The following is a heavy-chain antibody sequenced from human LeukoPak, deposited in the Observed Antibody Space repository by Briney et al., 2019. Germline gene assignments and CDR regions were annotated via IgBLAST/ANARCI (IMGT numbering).Heavy chain of an antibody. Sequence: PSETLSLTCAVYGGSFSGYYWSWIRQHPGKGLEWIGYIYYSGSTYYNPSLKSRVTISVDTSKNQFSLKLSSVTAADTAVYYCARGGYYDSSGYPLDYWGQGTLVTVSS. D-gene: IGHD3-22*01. J-gene: IGHJ4*02. CDR3: ARGGYYDSSGYPLDY. CDR1: GGSFSGYY. CDR2: IYYSGST. V-gene: IGHV4-31*11.